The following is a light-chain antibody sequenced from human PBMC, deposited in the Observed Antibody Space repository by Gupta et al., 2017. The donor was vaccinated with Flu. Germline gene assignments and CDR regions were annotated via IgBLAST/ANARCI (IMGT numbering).Light chain of an antibody. CDR1: QDIRYY. V-gene: IGKV1-33*01. CDR2: DAS. J-gene: IGKJ5*01. Sequence: PSSLSASIGDRVTITCQASQDIRYYLNWYQQRPGRAPKLLIYDASNLETGVPSRFTGGGSGTDFSLTITSLQPEDIATYYCQQDDGLPHTFSQGTRLEVK. CDR3: QQDDGLPHT.